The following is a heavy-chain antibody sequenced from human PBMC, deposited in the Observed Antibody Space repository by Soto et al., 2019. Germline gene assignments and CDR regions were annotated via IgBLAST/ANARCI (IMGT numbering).Heavy chain of an antibody. J-gene: IGHJ6*02. CDR3: AKKADFWSWGMDV. CDR1: GFTFNTYA. V-gene: IGHV3-23*01. Sequence: PGGSLRLSCAASGFTFNTYAMTWVRQAPGKGLEWVSIISSSGDGTYYVDSVKGRFTISRDNSRNTLNLQMNNLRAEDTAVYYCAKKADFWSWGMDVCGQGPTVTVYS. D-gene: IGHD3-3*01. CDR2: ISSSGDGT.